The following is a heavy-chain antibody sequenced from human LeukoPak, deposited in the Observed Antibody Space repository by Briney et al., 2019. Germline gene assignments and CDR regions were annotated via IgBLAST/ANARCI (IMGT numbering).Heavy chain of an antibody. D-gene: IGHD5-12*01. V-gene: IGHV4-4*02. CDR1: GGSISSSNW. Sequence: SETLSLTCAVSGGSISSSNWWSWVRQPPGKGLEWIGEIYHSGSTNYNPSLKSRVTISVDKSKNQFSLKLSSVTPEDTAVYYCARSAIRPYYDWFDYWGQGTLVTVSS. J-gene: IGHJ4*02. CDR2: IYHSGST. CDR3: ARSAIRPYYDWFDY.